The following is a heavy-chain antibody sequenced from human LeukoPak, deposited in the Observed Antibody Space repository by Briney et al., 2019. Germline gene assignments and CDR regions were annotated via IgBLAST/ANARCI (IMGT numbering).Heavy chain of an antibody. D-gene: IGHD5-18*01. Sequence: SVKVSCKASGGTFSSYAISWVRQAPGQGLEWMGGIIPIFGTANYAQKFQGRVTITTDESTSTAYMELSSLRSEDTAVYYCAREGDTATTAFDIWGQGTMVTVSS. J-gene: IGHJ3*02. CDR1: GGTFSSYA. CDR2: IIPIFGTA. CDR3: AREGDTATTAFDI. V-gene: IGHV1-69*05.